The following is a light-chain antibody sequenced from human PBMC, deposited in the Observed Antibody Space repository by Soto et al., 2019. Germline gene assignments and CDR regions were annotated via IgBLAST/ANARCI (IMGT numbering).Light chain of an antibody. Sequence: QSVLTQPASVSGSPGRAITISCTGTSSDVGSYKFVSWYQQHPVKAPKLVIYEGSKRPSGVSNRFSGSKSGNTASLTISGLQAEDEADYYCCSYAGSSTLVFGGGTKVTVL. CDR3: CSYAGSSTLV. CDR2: EGS. CDR1: SSDVGSYKF. J-gene: IGLJ2*01. V-gene: IGLV2-23*01.